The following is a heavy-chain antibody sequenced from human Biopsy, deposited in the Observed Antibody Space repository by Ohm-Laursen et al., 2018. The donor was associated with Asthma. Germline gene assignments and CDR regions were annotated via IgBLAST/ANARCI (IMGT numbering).Heavy chain of an antibody. Sequence: TQTLTLTSTFSGFSLSTSGGGVGWIRQPPGKALEWLGNIYWDDDKRYSPSLQSRLTITRDTPKDQVVLTMTNMGPVDTGTYYCVHTLVGLKAFDFWGQGALVTVSS. D-gene: IGHD1-26*01. CDR1: GFSLSTSGGG. J-gene: IGHJ4*02. V-gene: IGHV2-5*02. CDR3: VHTLVGLKAFDF. CDR2: IYWDDDK.